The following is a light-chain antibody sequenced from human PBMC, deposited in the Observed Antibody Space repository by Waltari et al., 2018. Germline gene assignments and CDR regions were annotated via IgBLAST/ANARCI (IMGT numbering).Light chain of an antibody. CDR3: QHYLRLPVA. Sequence: EIVLTQSPGTLSLSPGERAIVSCRASQSVGRTLAWYQQKPGQAPRLLIYGASNRATGIPDRFSGSGFGTEFSLTSSGLEPEDSAVYYCQHYLRLPVAFGQGTKVEIK. CDR1: QSVGRT. CDR2: GAS. V-gene: IGKV3-20*01. J-gene: IGKJ1*01.